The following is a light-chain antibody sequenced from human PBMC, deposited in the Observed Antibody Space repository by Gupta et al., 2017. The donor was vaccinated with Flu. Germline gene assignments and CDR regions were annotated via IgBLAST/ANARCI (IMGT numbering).Light chain of an antibody. CDR2: KTS. V-gene: IGKV1-5*03. CDR3: HQYESLSWT. CDR1: QIISNY. J-gene: IGKJ1*01. Sequence: PSSLAASVGDTVTITCRASQIISNYMTWYQQKPGKAPKVLIYKTSSLGNGVPSRFSGSGSGTEFTLTISSLQPDDFATYYCHQYESLSWTFGQGTKV.